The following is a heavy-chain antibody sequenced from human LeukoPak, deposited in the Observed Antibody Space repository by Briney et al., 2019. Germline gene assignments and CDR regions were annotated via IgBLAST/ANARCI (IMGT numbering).Heavy chain of an antibody. V-gene: IGHV5-51*01. CDR1: GYRFTSYW. CDR2: IYPGDSDT. CDR3: ARRSPSAEYFQH. J-gene: IGHJ1*01. Sequence: GESLKISCKVPGYRFTSYWIGWVRQMPGKGLEWMGIIYPGDSDTRYSPSFQGQVTISADKSISTAYLQWSSLKASDTAIYYCARRSPSAEYFQHWGQGTLVTVSS.